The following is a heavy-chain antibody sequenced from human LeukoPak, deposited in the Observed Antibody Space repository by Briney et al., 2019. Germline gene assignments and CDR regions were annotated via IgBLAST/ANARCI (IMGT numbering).Heavy chain of an antibody. CDR2: INAGNGNT. CDR1: GYTFTSYA. D-gene: IGHD2-15*01. J-gene: IGHJ4*02. V-gene: IGHV1-3*01. Sequence: ASVKVSCTASGYTFTSYAMHWVRQAPGQRLEWMGWINAGNGNTKYSQKFQGRVTITRDTSASTAYMEPSSLRSEDTAVYYCARARGGWWLPDSNFDYWGQGTLVTVSS. CDR3: ARARGGWWLPDSNFDY.